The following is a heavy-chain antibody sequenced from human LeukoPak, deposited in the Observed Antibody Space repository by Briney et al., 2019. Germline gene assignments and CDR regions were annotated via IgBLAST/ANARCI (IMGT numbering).Heavy chain of an antibody. CDR3: AKSVESAVTTNPYFDY. CDR2: ISGGGGST. D-gene: IGHD4-17*01. V-gene: IGHV3-23*01. CDR1: GFTFSDYA. Sequence: GGSLRLSCAASGFTFSDYAMSWVRQALGKGLKWVSVISGGGGSTYNVDPVKGRFTISRDNSKNTLYLQMNSLRAEDTAVYYCAKSVESAVTTNPYFDYWGQGILVTVSS. J-gene: IGHJ4*02.